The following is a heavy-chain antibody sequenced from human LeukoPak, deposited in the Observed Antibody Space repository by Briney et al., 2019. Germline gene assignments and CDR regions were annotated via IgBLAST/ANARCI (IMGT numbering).Heavy chain of an antibody. V-gene: IGHV1-46*01. CDR2: INPTGGST. CDR3: ARDNSVGDNAWWFDP. J-gene: IGHJ5*02. CDR1: GYTFTSYY. D-gene: IGHD1-26*01. Sequence: ASVKVSCKASGYTFTSYYMHWVRQAPGQGLEWMGLINPTGGSTGYAQKFQGRVTMTRDMSTSTDYMELSSLKSEDTAIYYCARDNSVGDNAWWFDPWGQGTLVTVSS.